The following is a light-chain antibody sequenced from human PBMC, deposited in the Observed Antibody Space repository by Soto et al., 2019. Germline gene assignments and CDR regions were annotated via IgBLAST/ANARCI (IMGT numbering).Light chain of an antibody. CDR1: QSVSSY. Sequence: EIVLTQSPATLSLSPGERATLSCRASQSVSSYLAWYQQKPGQAPRLLIYDASNRATGIPARFSGSGSGTDLALTLTSLEPEDFAVYYCQHRSNWLAFGGGTTVEIK. V-gene: IGKV3-11*01. CDR2: DAS. CDR3: QHRSNWLA. J-gene: IGKJ4*01.